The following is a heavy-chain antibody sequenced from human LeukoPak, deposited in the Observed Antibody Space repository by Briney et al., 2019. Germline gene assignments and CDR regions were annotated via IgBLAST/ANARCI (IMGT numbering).Heavy chain of an antibody. CDR1: GYTFTGYY. V-gene: IGHV1-2*02. D-gene: IGHD3-16*01. Sequence: ASVKVSCKASGYTFTGYYIHWVRQAPGQGLEWMGWINPNSGGTNYAEKIQGRVTMTRDTSISTAYMELTRLRSDDTAVYYCAREFGGTGKGIDYWGPGTLVTVSS. J-gene: IGHJ4*02. CDR3: AREFGGTGKGIDY. CDR2: INPNSGGT.